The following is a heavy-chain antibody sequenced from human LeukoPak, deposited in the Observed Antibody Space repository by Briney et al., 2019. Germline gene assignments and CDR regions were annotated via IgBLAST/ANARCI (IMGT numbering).Heavy chain of an antibody. CDR1: GFTFSSYA. CDR3: AKGRDCSGGSCYSARSFGVNY. V-gene: IGHV3-23*01. CDR2: ISGSGGST. J-gene: IGHJ4*02. Sequence: PGGSLRLSCAASGFTFSSYAMSWVRQAPGKGLEWVSAISGSGGSTYYADSVKGRFTISRDNSKNTLYLQMDSLRAEDTAVYYCAKGRDCSGGSCYSARSFGVNYWGQGTLVTVSS. D-gene: IGHD2-15*01.